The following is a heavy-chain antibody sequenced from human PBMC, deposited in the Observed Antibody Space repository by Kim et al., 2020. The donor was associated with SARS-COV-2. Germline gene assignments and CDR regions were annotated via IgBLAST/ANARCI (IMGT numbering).Heavy chain of an antibody. J-gene: IGHJ6*02. CDR1: GGSISSYY. CDR3: ARMAGFSGSYRNYYYYGMDV. Sequence: SETLSLTCTVSGGSISSYYWSWIRQPPGKGLEWIGYIYYSGSTNYNPSLKSRVTISVDTSKNQFSLKLSSVTAADTAVYYCARMAGFSGSYRNYYYYGMDVWGQGTTVTVSS. V-gene: IGHV4-59*01. CDR2: IYYSGST. D-gene: IGHD1-26*01.